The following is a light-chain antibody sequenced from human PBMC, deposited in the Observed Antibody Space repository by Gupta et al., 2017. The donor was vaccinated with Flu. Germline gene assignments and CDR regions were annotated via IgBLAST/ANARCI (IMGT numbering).Light chain of an antibody. J-gene: IGLJ1*01. CDR2: SDS. Sequence: QSVLTQPPSASGPPGQTVTISCSGSSSNIGSNVVNWYQQLPGTAPKLLIYSDSQRPSGVPDRFSGSKSGTSASLAISGLQSEDEADYYCAAWDDSLKGYVFGTGTDVTAL. CDR3: AAWDDSLKGYV. CDR1: SSNIGSNV. V-gene: IGLV1-44*01.